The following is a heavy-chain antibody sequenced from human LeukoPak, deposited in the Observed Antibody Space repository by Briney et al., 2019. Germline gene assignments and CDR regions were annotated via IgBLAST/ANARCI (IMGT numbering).Heavy chain of an antibody. CDR2: ISGSGGST. V-gene: IGHV3-23*01. CDR3: ARDMYYYDSSGPSPLDY. D-gene: IGHD3-22*01. J-gene: IGHJ4*02. CDR1: GFTFSSYG. Sequence: GGTLRLSCAASGFTFSSYGMSWVRQAPGKGLEWVSVISGSGGSTYYADSVKGRFTISRDNSKNTLYLQMHSLRAEDTAVYYCARDMYYYDSSGPSPLDYWGQGTLVTVSS.